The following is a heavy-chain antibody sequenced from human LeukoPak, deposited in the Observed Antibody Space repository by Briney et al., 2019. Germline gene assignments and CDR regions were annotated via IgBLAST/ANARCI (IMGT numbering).Heavy chain of an antibody. V-gene: IGHV3-74*01. CDR2: INSDGSIT. D-gene: IGHD3-22*01. CDR1: GFIFSNYW. J-gene: IGHJ4*02. Sequence: PGGSLRLSCAASGFIFSNYWMHWVRQAPGKGLVWVSRINSDGSITAFADSVKGRLTISRDNAKNTLYLQMNSLRAEDTAVYYCAREINYYYDSSGYYSYWGQGTLVTVSS. CDR3: AREINYYYDSSGYYSY.